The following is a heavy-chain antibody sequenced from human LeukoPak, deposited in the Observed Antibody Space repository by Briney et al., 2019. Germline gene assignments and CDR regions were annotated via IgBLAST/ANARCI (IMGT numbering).Heavy chain of an antibody. CDR1: GGTFSSYA. J-gene: IGHJ6*03. D-gene: IGHD6-6*01. CDR3: ARAYSSSPYYYYYMDV. CDR2: IIPIFGTA. Sequence: SVKVSCKASGGTFSSYAISWVRQAPGQGLEWMGGIIPIFGTANYAQKFQGRVTITTDESTSTACMELSSLRSEDTAVYYCARAYSSSPYYYYYMDVWGKGTSVTVSS. V-gene: IGHV1-69*05.